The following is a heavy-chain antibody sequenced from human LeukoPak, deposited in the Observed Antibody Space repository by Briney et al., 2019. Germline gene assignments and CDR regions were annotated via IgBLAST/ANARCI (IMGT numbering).Heavy chain of an antibody. CDR2: INQDGTEK. V-gene: IGHV3-7*02. CDR3: ATDHYYDSSGYYFRAFDI. Sequence: PGGSLRLSCAASGLTFSTYWMTWVRQAPGKGLEWVANINQDGTEKNYVDSVKGRFTISRDNAKNSLYLQMNSLRDEDTAVYYCATDHYYDSSGYYFRAFDIWGQGTMVTVSS. D-gene: IGHD3-22*01. J-gene: IGHJ3*02. CDR1: GLTFSTYW.